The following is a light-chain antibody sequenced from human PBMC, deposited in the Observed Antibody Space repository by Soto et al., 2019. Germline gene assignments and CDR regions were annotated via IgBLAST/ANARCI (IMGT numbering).Light chain of an antibody. CDR3: QQYNTYST. J-gene: IGKJ5*01. Sequence: DIQMTQSPSTLSASVGDSVTITCRASQLISRWLAWYQQKPGKAPQALIYDASSLKSGVPSRFSGNGSGTEFTLTISSLQPDDFATYYCQQYNTYSTFGQGTRLEIK. CDR1: QLISRW. V-gene: IGKV1-5*01. CDR2: DAS.